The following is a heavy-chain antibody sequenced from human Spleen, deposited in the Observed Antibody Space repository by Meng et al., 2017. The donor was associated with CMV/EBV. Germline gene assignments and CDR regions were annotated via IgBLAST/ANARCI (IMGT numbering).Heavy chain of an antibody. CDR3: AKAVSYNWNSFDI. CDR2: ISTSGGST. Sequence: ETLSLTCAASGFTFSSHAMSWVRQAPGKGLEWVSGISTSGGSTYYADSVKGRFTISRDNSKNTLYVQMNSLRAEDTAVYYCAKAVSYNWNSFDIWGQGTMVTVSS. J-gene: IGHJ3*02. D-gene: IGHD1-7*01. CDR1: GFTFSSHA. V-gene: IGHV3-23*01.